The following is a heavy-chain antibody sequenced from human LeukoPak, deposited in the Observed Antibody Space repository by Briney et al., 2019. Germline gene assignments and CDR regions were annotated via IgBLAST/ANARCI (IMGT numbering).Heavy chain of an antibody. CDR3: ARCKTYGSGSYCYYGMDV. V-gene: IGHV3-53*01. CDR2: IYSGGTT. J-gene: IGHJ6*02. Sequence: SGGSLRVSCAASEFTVSSNYMTWVRQAPGKGLEWVSVIYSGGTTYYADSVKGRFTISRDNSKNTLYLQMNSLRAEDTAVYYCARCKTYGSGSYCYYGMDVWGQGTTVTVSS. CDR1: EFTVSSNY. D-gene: IGHD3-10*01.